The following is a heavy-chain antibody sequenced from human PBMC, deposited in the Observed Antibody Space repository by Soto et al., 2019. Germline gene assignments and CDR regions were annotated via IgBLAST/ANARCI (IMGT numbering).Heavy chain of an antibody. CDR2: ISYDGSNK. V-gene: IGHV3-30-3*01. Sequence: SLRLSCAASGFTFSSYAMHWVRQAPGKGLEWVAVISYDGSNKYYADSVKGRFTISRDNSKNTLYLQMNSLRAEDTAVYYCARGEQVWSNYYYGMDVWGQGTTVTVSS. D-gene: IGHD3-3*01. CDR3: ARGEQVWSNYYYGMDV. CDR1: GFTFSSYA. J-gene: IGHJ6*02.